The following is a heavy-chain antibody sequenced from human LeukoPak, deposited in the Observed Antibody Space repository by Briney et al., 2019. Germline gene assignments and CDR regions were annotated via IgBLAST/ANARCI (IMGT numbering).Heavy chain of an antibody. Sequence: PAGGSLRLSCAASGYTFSSYAMSWVRQAPGKGLEWVSAISGSGGSTYYADSVKGRFTISRDNSKNTLYLQMNSLRAEDTAVYYCAKSPGYGDYLFDYWGQGTLVTVSS. J-gene: IGHJ4*02. CDR2: ISGSGGST. CDR1: GYTFSSYA. D-gene: IGHD4-17*01. V-gene: IGHV3-23*01. CDR3: AKSPGYGDYLFDY.